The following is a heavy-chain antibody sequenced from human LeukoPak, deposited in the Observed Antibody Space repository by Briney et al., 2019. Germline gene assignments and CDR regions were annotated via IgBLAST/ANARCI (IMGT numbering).Heavy chain of an antibody. J-gene: IGHJ4*02. CDR3: ERRHGDSSGFAY. CDR2: IYCSGST. CDR1: GGSISSSSYY. D-gene: IGHD3-22*01. V-gene: IGHV4-39*01. Sequence: PSETLSLTCTVSGGSISSSSYYWGWIRQPPGKGLEWIGSIYCSGSTYYNPSLKSRVTISVDTSKNQFSLNLSSVTAADAAVYFCERRHGDSSGFAYWGQGTLVTVSS.